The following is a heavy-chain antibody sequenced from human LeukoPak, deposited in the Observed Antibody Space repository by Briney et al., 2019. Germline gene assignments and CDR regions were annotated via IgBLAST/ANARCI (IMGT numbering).Heavy chain of an antibody. J-gene: IGHJ6*02. D-gene: IGHD2-2*01. CDR1: GGSISSGGSS. V-gene: IGHV4-30-2*01. CDR3: ARVPRVYYYGMGG. CDR2: IYHSGST. Sequence: SQTLSLTCAVSGGSISSGGSSWSWIRQPPGKGLEWIGYIYHSGSTYYNPSLKSRVTISVDRSKNQFSLKLSSVTAADTAVYYCARVPRVYYYGMGGWGQGTTVTVSS.